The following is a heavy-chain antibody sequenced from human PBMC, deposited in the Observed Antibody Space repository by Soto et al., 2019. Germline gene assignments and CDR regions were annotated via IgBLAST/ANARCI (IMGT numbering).Heavy chain of an antibody. CDR3: ARQDGISAAARWSY. D-gene: IGHD6-13*01. CDR2: IDPSDSYI. CDR1: GNGLTCFW. J-gene: IGHJ4*02. Sequence: RGQELKVCWKGAGNGLTCFWVAWVRKMPGKGLGWMGRIDPSDSYINYSPSFRGHVTISADRSTSTAYLQWSSLKASDTAMYYCARQDGISAAARWSYWGQGTLVTVSS. V-gene: IGHV5-10-1*01.